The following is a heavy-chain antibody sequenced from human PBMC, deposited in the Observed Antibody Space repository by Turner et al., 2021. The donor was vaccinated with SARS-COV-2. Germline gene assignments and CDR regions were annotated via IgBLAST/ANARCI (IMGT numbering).Heavy chain of an antibody. CDR1: GFTFSNDA. CDR3: AKVASIDY. Sequence: EVQLLESGGGLVQPGGSLRLSCAASGFTFSNDAMSWVRQAPGKGVEWGSAISGSGGSTYNADSVKGRCTISRDNSKNTLYLQMNSLRDEDTAVYYCAKVASIDYWGQGTLVTVSS. CDR2: ISGSGGST. J-gene: IGHJ4*02. V-gene: IGHV3-23*01.